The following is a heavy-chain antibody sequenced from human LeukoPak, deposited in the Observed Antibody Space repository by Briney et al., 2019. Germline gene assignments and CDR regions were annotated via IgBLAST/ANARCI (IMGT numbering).Heavy chain of an antibody. D-gene: IGHD6-13*01. V-gene: IGHV1-8*01. CDR3: ARGLSAIAAAGTSPGGY. J-gene: IGHJ4*02. Sequence: GASVKVSCKASGYTFTSYDINWVRQATGQGLEWMGWMNPNSGNTGYAQKFQGRVTMTRNTSISTAYMELSSLRSEDTAVYYCARGLSAIAAAGTSPGGYWGQGTLVTVSS. CDR2: MNPNSGNT. CDR1: GYTFTSYD.